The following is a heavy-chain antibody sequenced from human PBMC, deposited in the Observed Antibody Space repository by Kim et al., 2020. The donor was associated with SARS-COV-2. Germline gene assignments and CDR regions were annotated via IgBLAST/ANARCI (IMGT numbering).Heavy chain of an antibody. D-gene: IGHD6-6*01. CDR3: ARDLRDLAALYFDY. J-gene: IGHJ4*02. CDR2: TYYRSKWYN. V-gene: IGHV6-1*01. Sequence: SQTLSLTCAISGDSVSSNSAAWNWIRRSPSRGLEWLGRTYYRSKWYNDYAVYVKSRISINADTSKNQFSLQLNSVTPEDTAVYYCARDLRDLAALYFDYWGQGTLVTVSS. CDR1: GDSVSSNSAA.